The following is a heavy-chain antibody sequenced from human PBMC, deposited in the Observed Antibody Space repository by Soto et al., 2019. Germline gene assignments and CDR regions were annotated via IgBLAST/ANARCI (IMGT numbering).Heavy chain of an antibody. CDR1: GFTFSSYS. CDR2: ISSSSSTI. V-gene: IGHV3-48*04. Sequence: GESLKISCAASGFTFSSYSMNWVRQAPGKGLEWVSYISSSSSTIYYADSVKGRFTISRDNAKNSLYLQMNSLRAEDTAVYYCARARYGDYDYWGQGTLVTVSS. J-gene: IGHJ4*02. D-gene: IGHD4-17*01. CDR3: ARARYGDYDY.